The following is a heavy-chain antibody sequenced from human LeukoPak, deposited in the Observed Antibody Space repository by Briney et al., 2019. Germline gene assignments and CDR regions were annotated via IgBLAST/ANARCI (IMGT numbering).Heavy chain of an antibody. D-gene: IGHD6-6*01. CDR1: GFTFSSYA. V-gene: IGHV3-23*01. J-gene: IGHJ4*02. CDR2: ISGSGGST. Sequence: PGGSLRLSCAASGFTFSSYAMSWVRQAPGKGLEWVSAISGSGGSTYYADSVKGRFTISRDNSKNTLCLQMNSLRAEDTAVYYCATDSSSSLMDDYWGQGTLVTVSS. CDR3: ATDSSSSLMDDY.